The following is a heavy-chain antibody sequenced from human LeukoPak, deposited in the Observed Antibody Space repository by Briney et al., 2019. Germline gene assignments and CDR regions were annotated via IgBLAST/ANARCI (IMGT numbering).Heavy chain of an antibody. D-gene: IGHD6-13*01. V-gene: IGHV3-73*01. Sequence: TGGSLRLSCAGSGFIFRASAMHWVRQASGKGLEWVGRIRNKNNNYATTYGESVKGRFTISRDDSKNMAFLQMNSLKTEDTAVYYCTTAAALFFDYWGRGTLVTVSS. J-gene: IGHJ4*02. CDR2: IRNKNNNYAT. CDR3: TTAAALFFDY. CDR1: GFIFRASA.